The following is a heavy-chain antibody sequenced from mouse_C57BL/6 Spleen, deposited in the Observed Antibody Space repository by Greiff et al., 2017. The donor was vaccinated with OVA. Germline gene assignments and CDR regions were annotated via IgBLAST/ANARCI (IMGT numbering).Heavy chain of an antibody. CDR3: TRYSNFYAMDY. V-gene: IGHV1-5*01. Sequence: VQLKQSGTVLARPGASVKMSCKTSGYTFTSYWMHWVKQRPGQGLEWIGAIYPGNSDTSYNQKVKGKAKLTAVTSARTVYMELSSLTNADSAVYYCTRYSNFYAMDYWGKGTSVTVSS. D-gene: IGHD2-5*01. CDR1: GYTFTSYW. CDR2: IYPGNSDT. J-gene: IGHJ4*01.